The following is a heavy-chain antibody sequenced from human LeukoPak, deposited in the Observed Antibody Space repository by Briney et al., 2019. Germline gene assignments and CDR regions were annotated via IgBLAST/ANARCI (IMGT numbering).Heavy chain of an antibody. Sequence: GGSLRLSCAASGFTFSSYGMHWVRQAPGKGLEWVAVIWYDGSDKYHADSVKGRFTISRDNSKNTLYLQMNSLRAEDTAVYYCVKITSVTGGDCWGQGTRLTVSS. CDR3: VKITSVTGGDC. V-gene: IGHV3-33*06. CDR1: GFTFSSYG. CDR2: IWYDGSDK. D-gene: IGHD1-14*01. J-gene: IGHJ4*02.